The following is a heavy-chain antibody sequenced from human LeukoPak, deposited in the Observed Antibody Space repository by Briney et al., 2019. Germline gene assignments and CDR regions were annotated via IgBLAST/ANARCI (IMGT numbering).Heavy chain of an antibody. J-gene: IGHJ4*02. D-gene: IGHD3-22*01. CDR2: INPNSGGT. V-gene: IGHV1-2*02. Sequence: ASVKVSCKASGYTFTGYYMHWVRQAPGQGLEWMGWINPNSGGTKYAQKFQGRVTMTRDTSISTAYMELSRLRSDDTAVYYCARIRYYYDSSGYYGWWGQGTLVTVSS. CDR1: GYTFTGYY. CDR3: ARIRYYYDSSGYYGW.